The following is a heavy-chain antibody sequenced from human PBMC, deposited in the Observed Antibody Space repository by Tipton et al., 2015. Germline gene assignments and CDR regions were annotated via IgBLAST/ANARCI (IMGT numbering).Heavy chain of an antibody. J-gene: IGHJ5*02. CDR1: GYSFTSYY. CDR2: INPSGGSA. Sequence: QLVQSGAEVKKPGASVKISCTASGYSFTSYYVHWVRQAPGQGLEWMGIINPSGGSASYAQKFQGRVTMTRDTSINTAYMELSRLTSDDTAVYYCARDPSSGSYYTWFDPWGQGTLVTVSS. CDR3: ARDPSSGSYYTWFDP. D-gene: IGHD1-26*01. V-gene: IGHV1-46*01.